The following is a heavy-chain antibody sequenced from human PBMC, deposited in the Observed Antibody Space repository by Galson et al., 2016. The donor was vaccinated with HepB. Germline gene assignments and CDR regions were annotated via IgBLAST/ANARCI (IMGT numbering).Heavy chain of an antibody. CDR3: ARRRGSGSHAY. Sequence: SLRLSCAASGFTLSSYWMSWVRQAPGKGLEWVANIRQDGSEEYYVDSVKGRFTISRDNAKNSLYLQMNSLGAEDTAVYYCARRRGSGSHAYWGQGTLVTVSS. CDR1: GFTLSSYW. J-gene: IGHJ4*02. V-gene: IGHV3-7*05. CDR2: IRQDGSEE. D-gene: IGHD3-10*01.